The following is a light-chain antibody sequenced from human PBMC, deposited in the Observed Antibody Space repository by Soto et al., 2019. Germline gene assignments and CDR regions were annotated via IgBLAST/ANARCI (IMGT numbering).Light chain of an antibody. CDR1: QSVTSN. V-gene: IGKV3D-15*01. CDR3: QQRSNWPPLT. Sequence: EIVLTQSPGTLSLSRGERATLCCRASQSVTSNLAWYQHKPGQAPRLLFYGASIRAPGIPARFSGSGSGTEFTLTISSLQSEDFAVYYCQQRSNWPPLTFGGGTKVDI. J-gene: IGKJ4*01. CDR2: GAS.